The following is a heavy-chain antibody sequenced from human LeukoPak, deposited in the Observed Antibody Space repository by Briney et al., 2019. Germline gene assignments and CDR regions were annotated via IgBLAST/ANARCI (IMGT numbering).Heavy chain of an antibody. Sequence: PGGSLRLSCAASGFTFSSYSMNWVRQAPGKGLEWVSYIGSQSSAVYYADSARGRFTISRDNARNSLYLQMNSLRAEGTAVYYCARDFTGVPLAARPIDFWGQGTRVTVSS. CDR2: IGSQSSAV. D-gene: IGHD6-6*01. J-gene: IGHJ4*02. V-gene: IGHV3-48*01. CDR1: GFTFSSYS. CDR3: ARDFTGVPLAARPIDF.